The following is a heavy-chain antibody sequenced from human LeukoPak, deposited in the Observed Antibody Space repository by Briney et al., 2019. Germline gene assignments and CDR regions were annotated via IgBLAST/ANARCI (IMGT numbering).Heavy chain of an antibody. J-gene: IGHJ3*02. CDR3: ASEYSSSVGRAFDI. Sequence: GGSLRLSCAASGFTLSTYSLNWVRQAPGKGLEWVSYISSSSSSIYYADSVKGRFTISRDNAKNSLYLQMNSLRADDTAVYYCASEYSSSVGRAFDIWGQGTMVTVSS. CDR1: GFTLSTYS. V-gene: IGHV3-48*01. D-gene: IGHD6-13*01. CDR2: ISSSSSSI.